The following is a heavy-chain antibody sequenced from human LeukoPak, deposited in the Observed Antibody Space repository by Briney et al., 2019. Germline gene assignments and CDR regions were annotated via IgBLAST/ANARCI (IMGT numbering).Heavy chain of an antibody. J-gene: IGHJ4*02. Sequence: GESLKISCKGSGYSFTSYWIAWVRQMPGKGLEWMGIVYPGDSNTRYSPSFEGQVTISADKSMNTAYLQWSSLKASATAMYYCARNRGDNTFDYWGQGTLVTVSS. CDR1: GYSFTSYW. CDR2: VYPGDSNT. D-gene: IGHD3-10*01. CDR3: ARNRGDNTFDY. V-gene: IGHV5-51*01.